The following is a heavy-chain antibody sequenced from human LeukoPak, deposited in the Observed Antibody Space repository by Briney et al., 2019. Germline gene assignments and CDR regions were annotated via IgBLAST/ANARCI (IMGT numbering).Heavy chain of an antibody. V-gene: IGHV1-2*02. D-gene: IGHD3-22*01. J-gene: IGHJ5*02. CDR1: GYTFTGYY. CDR2: INPNSGGT. Sequence: ASVKVSCKASGYTFTGYYMHWVRQAPGQGLEWMGWINPNSGGTNYAQKFQGRVTMTRDTSISTAYMELSRLRSDDTAVYYCARVAVVVITSAWYNWFDPWGQGTLVTVSS. CDR3: ARVAVVVITSAWYNWFDP.